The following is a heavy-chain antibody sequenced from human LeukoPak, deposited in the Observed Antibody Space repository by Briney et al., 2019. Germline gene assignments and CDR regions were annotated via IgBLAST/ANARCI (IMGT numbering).Heavy chain of an antibody. V-gene: IGHV4-59*01. CDR1: GGSISSYY. Sequence: SETLSLTCTVSGGSISSYYWSWIRQPPGKGLEWIGYIYSSGSTNYNPSLKSRVTISVDTSKNQFSLKLTSVTTADTAVYYCARAGGVKTAALDLDYWGQGTLVTVSS. D-gene: IGHD6-25*01. CDR2: IYSSGST. J-gene: IGHJ4*02. CDR3: ARAGGVKTAALDLDY.